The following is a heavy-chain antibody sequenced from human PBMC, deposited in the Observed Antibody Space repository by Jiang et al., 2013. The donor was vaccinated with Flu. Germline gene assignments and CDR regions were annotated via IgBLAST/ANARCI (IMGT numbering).Heavy chain of an antibody. Sequence: KGLEWVSYISSSSSTIYYADSVKGRFTISRDNAKNSLYLQMNSLRDEDTAVYYCARDKGRDYYDSSGYFGAFDIWGQGTMVTISS. J-gene: IGHJ3*02. CDR3: ARDKGRDYYDSSGYFGAFDI. CDR2: ISSSSSTI. V-gene: IGHV3-48*02. D-gene: IGHD3-22*01.